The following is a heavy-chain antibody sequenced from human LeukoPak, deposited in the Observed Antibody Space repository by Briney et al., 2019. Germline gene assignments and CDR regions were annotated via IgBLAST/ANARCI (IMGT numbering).Heavy chain of an antibody. CDR3: AKELLRRGYSYGFDAFDI. CDR1: GFTFSSYA. CDR2: ISGSGGST. Sequence: PGGSLRLSCAASGFTFSSYAMSWVRQAPGKGLEWVSAISGSGGSTYYADSVKGRFTISRDNSKNTLYLQMNSLRAEDTAVYYCAKELLRRGYSYGFDAFDIWGQGTMVTVSS. J-gene: IGHJ3*02. V-gene: IGHV3-23*01. D-gene: IGHD5-18*01.